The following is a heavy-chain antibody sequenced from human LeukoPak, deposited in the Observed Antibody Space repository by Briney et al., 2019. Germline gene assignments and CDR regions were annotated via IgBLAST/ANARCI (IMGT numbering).Heavy chain of an antibody. J-gene: IGHJ4*02. CDR1: GFTFSDYY. Sequence: GGSLRLSCAASGFTFSDYYMDWIRQPPGKGLEWVSSISSSGSTIYYADSVKGRFTVSRDNAMNSLFLQMNSLRAEDTAVFYCARVRTYDILTGYYPPDYWGQGTLVTVSS. CDR2: ISSSGSTI. D-gene: IGHD3-9*01. V-gene: IGHV3-11*01. CDR3: ARVRTYDILTGYYPPDY.